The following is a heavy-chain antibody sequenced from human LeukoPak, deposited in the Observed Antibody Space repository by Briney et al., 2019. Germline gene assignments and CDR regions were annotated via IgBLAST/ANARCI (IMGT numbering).Heavy chain of an antibody. J-gene: IGHJ5*02. D-gene: IGHD3-22*01. Sequence: PSETLSLTCTVSGGSISSSSYYWGWIRQPPGKGLEWIGSIYYSGSTYYNPSLKSRVTISVDTSKNQFSLKLSSVTAADTAVYHCARHRYYYDSSGYRWFDPWGQGTLVTVSS. CDR3: ARHRYYYDSSGYRWFDP. CDR2: IYYSGST. CDR1: GGSISSSSYY. V-gene: IGHV4-39*01.